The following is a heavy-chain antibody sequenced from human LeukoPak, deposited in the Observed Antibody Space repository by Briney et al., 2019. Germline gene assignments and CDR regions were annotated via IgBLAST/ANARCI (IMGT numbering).Heavy chain of an antibody. Sequence: GGSLRLSCAASGFTFSSYEMNWVRQAPGKGLEWVSYISSSGSTIYYADSVKGRFTISRDNAKNSLYLQMNSLTPEDTAVYYCARLNNWRAYFDYWGQGTLVTV. CDR3: ARLNNWRAYFDY. D-gene: IGHD1-20*01. J-gene: IGHJ4*02. CDR2: ISSSGSTI. V-gene: IGHV3-48*03. CDR1: GFTFSSYE.